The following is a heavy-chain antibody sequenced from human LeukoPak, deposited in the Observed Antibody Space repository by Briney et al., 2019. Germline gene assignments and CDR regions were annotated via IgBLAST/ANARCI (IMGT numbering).Heavy chain of an antibody. J-gene: IGHJ3*02. Sequence: GGSLRLSCAASGFTFSSYAMHWVRQAPGKGLEWVAVMSYDGSNKYYADSVKGRFTISRDNSKNTLYLQMNSLRAEDTAVYYCAREATLEGAFDIWGQGTMVTVSS. V-gene: IGHV3-30*04. CDR2: MSYDGSNK. CDR1: GFTFSSYA. CDR3: AREATLEGAFDI.